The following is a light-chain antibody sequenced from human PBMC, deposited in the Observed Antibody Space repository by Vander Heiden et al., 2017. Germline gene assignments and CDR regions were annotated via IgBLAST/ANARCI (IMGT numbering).Light chain of an antibody. CDR3: RRRVDWPIT. J-gene: IGKJ1*01. CDR1: QSAVYSDGNTY. CDR2: KVC. Sequence: SCGSRQSAVYSDGNTYLNLVHQTPGHSPRRLVYKVCHRDSGVPARLSGRGSGTAFTLKSSSVEAEDVGVYYCRRRVDWPITFGQGTKLEIK. V-gene: IGKV2-30*01.